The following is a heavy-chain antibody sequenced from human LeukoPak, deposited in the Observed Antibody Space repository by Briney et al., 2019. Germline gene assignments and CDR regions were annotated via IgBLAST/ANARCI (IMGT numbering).Heavy chain of an antibody. CDR3: ARADYGLGPSYFDY. CDR2: IYYSGST. D-gene: IGHD4-17*01. J-gene: IGHJ4*02. V-gene: IGHV4-31*03. CDR1: GGSISSGGYY. Sequence: SETLSLTFTVSGGSISSGGYYWSWIRQHPGKGLEWIGYIYYSGSTYYNPSLKSRVTISVDTSKNQFSLKLSSVTAADTAVYYCARADYGLGPSYFDYWGQGTLVTVSS.